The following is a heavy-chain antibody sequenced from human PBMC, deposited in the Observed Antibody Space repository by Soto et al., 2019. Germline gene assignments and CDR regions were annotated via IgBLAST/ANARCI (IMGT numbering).Heavy chain of an antibody. CDR1: GASISTSSDF. J-gene: IGHJ4*02. V-gene: IGHV4-39*01. CDR2: VYQSGTT. Sequence: SETLSLTCSVSGASISTSSDFWGWIRQAPGKGLEWIGNVYQSGTTRLNPSLKSRVSIFVDRSKNQFSLELNSATATDRAVYYCARQPESTSYFDYWGQGILVTVSS. CDR3: ARQPESTSYFDY. D-gene: IGHD2-2*01.